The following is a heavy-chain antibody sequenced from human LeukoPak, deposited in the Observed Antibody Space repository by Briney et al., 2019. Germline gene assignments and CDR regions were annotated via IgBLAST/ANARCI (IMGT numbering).Heavy chain of an antibody. CDR1: GGTFSSYA. Sequence: SVKVSCKASGGTFSSYAISWVRQAPGQGLEWMGGIIPIFGTANYAQKFQGRVTITADESTSTAYMELSSLRSEDTAVYYCAREGGYYDSSGYFLHFDYWGQGTLVTVSS. CDR2: IIPIFGTA. D-gene: IGHD3-22*01. V-gene: IGHV1-69*13. J-gene: IGHJ4*02. CDR3: AREGGYYDSSGYFLHFDY.